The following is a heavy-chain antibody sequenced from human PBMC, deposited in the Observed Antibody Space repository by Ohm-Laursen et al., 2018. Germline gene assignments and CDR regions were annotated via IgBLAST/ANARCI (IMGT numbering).Heavy chain of an antibody. J-gene: IGHJ3*02. Sequence: SLRLSCAASGFTFSGYGMHWVRQAPGKGLEWISYISHASSHIYYADSVKGRFTISRDNARNSLYLQMNSLRAEDTAVYYCARDGGSYQDDVFDIWGQGTMVTVSS. CDR2: ISHASSHI. V-gene: IGHV3-48*01. CDR1: GFTFSGYG. CDR3: ARDGGSYQDDVFDI. D-gene: IGHD3-16*01.